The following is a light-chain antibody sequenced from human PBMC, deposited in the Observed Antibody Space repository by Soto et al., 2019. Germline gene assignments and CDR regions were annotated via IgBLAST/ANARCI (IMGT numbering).Light chain of an antibody. CDR2: SNT. J-gene: IGLJ1*01. CDR3: SSCTSSNTLGV. V-gene: IGLV1-40*01. Sequence: QSVLTQPPSVSGAPGQRVTISCTGSSSSVGAGYDVHWYQHLPGTAPKLLIFSNTNRPSGVPDRFSGSKSGTSVSLAIAGLQAEDEGDYYCSSCTSSNTLGVFGTGTKLTVL. CDR1: SSSVGAGYD.